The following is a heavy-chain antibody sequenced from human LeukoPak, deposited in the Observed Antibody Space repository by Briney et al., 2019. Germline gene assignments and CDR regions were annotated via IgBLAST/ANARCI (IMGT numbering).Heavy chain of an antibody. J-gene: IGHJ5*02. Sequence: PGGSLRLSCAAPGFTVSSNYMSWVRQAPGKGLEWVSVIYSGGSTYHADSVKGRFTISRDISKNTLYLQMNSLRAEDTAVYYCARDWYFDRSGYYYSTPWGQGTLVTVSS. D-gene: IGHD3-22*01. CDR2: IYSGGST. V-gene: IGHV3-66*01. CDR1: GFTVSSNY. CDR3: ARDWYFDRSGYYYSTP.